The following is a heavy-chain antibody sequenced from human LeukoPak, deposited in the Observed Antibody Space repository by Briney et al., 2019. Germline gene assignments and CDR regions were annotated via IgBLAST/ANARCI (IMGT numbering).Heavy chain of an antibody. CDR3: ARGLHLLPRSTLDY. Sequence: GGSLRLSCAASGFTFSSYWMTWVRQAPGKGLEWVANIKHDGTDKNYVNSVKGRFTISRDSAKNSLYLQMNSLRAEDTAVYYCARGLHLLPRSTLDYWGQGTLVTVSS. CDR1: GFTFSSYW. CDR2: IKHDGTDK. J-gene: IGHJ4*02. V-gene: IGHV3-7*01. D-gene: IGHD3-22*01.